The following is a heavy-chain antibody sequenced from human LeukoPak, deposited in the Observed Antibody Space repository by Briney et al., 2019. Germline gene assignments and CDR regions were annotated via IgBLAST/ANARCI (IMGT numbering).Heavy chain of an antibody. CDR1: GYTFTSYD. CDR2: INPNSGGT. J-gene: IGHJ1*01. D-gene: IGHD6-13*01. Sequence: ASVKVSCKASGYTFTSYDINWVRQATGQGLEWMGWINPNSGGTNYAQKFQGRVTMTRDTSISTAYMELSRLRSDDTAVYYCAIAAAGTRYFQHWGQGTLVTVSS. V-gene: IGHV1-2*02. CDR3: AIAAAGTRYFQH.